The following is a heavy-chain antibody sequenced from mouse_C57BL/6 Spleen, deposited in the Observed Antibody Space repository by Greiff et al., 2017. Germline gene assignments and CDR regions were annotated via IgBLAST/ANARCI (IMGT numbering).Heavy chain of an antibody. V-gene: IGHV1-9*01. CDR1: GYTFTGYW. J-gene: IGHJ4*01. Sequence: QVQLQQSGAELMKPGASVKLSCKATGYTFTGYWIAWVKQRPGHGLEWIGEILPGSGSTNYNEKFKGKATFTADTSSTTAYMQLSSLTTEDSAIYYCARVEGDSSGYVSHYAMDYWGQGTSVTVSS. D-gene: IGHD3-2*02. CDR3: ARVEGDSSGYVSHYAMDY. CDR2: ILPGSGST.